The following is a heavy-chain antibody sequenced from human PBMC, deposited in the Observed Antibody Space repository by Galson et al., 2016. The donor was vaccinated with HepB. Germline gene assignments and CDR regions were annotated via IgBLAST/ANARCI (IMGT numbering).Heavy chain of an antibody. CDR3: ARGHFDS. CDR2: INQDGSQT. Sequence: SLRLSCAASGLSLSDYWMIWVRQAPGKGLEWVANINQDGSQTNYGDSVKGRFTISRDNAKNSLYLQMNGLRAEDTGVYSCARGHFDSWSQGTLVTVSS. CDR1: GLSLSDYW. J-gene: IGHJ5*01. V-gene: IGHV3-7*01.